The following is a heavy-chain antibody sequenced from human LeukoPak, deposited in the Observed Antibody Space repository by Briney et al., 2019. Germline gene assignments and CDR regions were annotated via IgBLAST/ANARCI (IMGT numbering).Heavy chain of an antibody. V-gene: IGHV3-30-3*01. CDR2: ISYDGSNK. CDR3: AKDGHSSGFDY. D-gene: IGHD6-19*01. J-gene: IGHJ4*02. CDR1: GFTFSSYA. Sequence: PGGSLRLSCAASGFTFSSYAMHWVRQAPGKGLEWVAVISYDGSNKYYADSVKGRFTISRDNSKNTLYLQMNSLRAEDTAVYYCAKDGHSSGFDYWGQGTLVTVSS.